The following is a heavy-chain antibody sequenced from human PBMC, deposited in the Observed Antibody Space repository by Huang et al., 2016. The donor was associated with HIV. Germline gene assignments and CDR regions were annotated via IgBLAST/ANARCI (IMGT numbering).Heavy chain of an antibody. V-gene: IGHV3-30*02. Sequence: QVQLVESGGGGVQPGGSLRLSCAASGFTFSTFGIHWVRQAPGKGLEWVALMRNDGSNKYYADSVKGRFTISRDNSKNTMYLQMNSLRTEDTAVYYCAKDRNWNDEAIDYWGQGTLVTVSS. J-gene: IGHJ4*02. CDR1: GFTFSTFG. CDR2: MRNDGSNK. D-gene: IGHD1-1*01. CDR3: AKDRNWNDEAIDY.